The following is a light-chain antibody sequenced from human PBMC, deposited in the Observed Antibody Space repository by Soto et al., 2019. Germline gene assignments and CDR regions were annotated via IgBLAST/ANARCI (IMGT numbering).Light chain of an antibody. CDR3: QQLHSYPRT. Sequence: IQLTQSPSSLSASVGDRVTITCRASQGISSFLAWYQQKPGKAPKLLIYAASTLQSGVPSRFGGSGSGTDFTLTISSLQPEDFATYYCQQLHSYPRTFGPGTKVDIK. CDR1: QGISSF. J-gene: IGKJ3*01. CDR2: AAS. V-gene: IGKV1-9*01.